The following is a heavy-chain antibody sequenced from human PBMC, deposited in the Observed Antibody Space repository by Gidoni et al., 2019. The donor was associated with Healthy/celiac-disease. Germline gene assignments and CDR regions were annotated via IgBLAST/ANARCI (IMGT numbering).Heavy chain of an antibody. J-gene: IGHJ4*02. CDR1: GFTFGSYA. D-gene: IGHD6-25*01. V-gene: IGHV3-23*01. CDR2: ISRSGGST. CDR3: APLDRLQRDS. Sequence: EVQLLESGGGLVQPGGSLRLSCAASGFTFGSYARSWVRQAPGKGLEWVSAISRSGGSTYYAAPVKSPFTISRYNSKNTLYLQMIILRAEDTAVYSCAPLDRLQRDSWGQGTLVTVSS.